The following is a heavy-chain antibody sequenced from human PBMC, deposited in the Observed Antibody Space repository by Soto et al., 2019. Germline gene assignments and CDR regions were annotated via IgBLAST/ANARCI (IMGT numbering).Heavy chain of an antibody. D-gene: IGHD1-1*01. J-gene: IGHJ4*02. CDR2: IDPSDSYT. V-gene: IGHV5-10-1*03. CDR1: GSKFIGYW. CDR3: VRHGNGTPYYFDF. Sequence: EVQLVQSGGEVKKPGNLLRTSCRGPGSKFIGYWISWWRQIPGNGLEWVGRIDPSDSYTSYSPSFQGHVTISVDKSISTAYLQWRSLQASDTAKYYCVRHGNGTPYYFDFWGRGTLVPVSS.